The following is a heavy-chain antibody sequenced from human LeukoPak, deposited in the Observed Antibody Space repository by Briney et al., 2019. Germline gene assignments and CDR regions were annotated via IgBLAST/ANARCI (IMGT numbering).Heavy chain of an antibody. D-gene: IGHD5-12*01. J-gene: IGHJ6*04. Sequence: PGGSLGLSCAASGLTFSSYSMNWVRQAPGEGREWVSSISSSSSYIYYADSVKDRFTISRDNAKNSLHLQMNSLRAEDTAVYYCARVKDSGYDPYYYYGMDVWGKGTTVTVSS. V-gene: IGHV3-21*01. CDR2: ISSSSSYI. CDR3: ARVKDSGYDPYYYYGMDV. CDR1: GLTFSSYS.